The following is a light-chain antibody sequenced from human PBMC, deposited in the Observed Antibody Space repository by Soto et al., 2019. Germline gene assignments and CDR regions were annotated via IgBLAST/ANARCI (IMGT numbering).Light chain of an antibody. V-gene: IGLV7-43*01. J-gene: IGLJ2*01. CDR1: TGAVTSGFF. CDR3: LFYYGGTQI. CDR2: STS. Sequence: QAVVTQEPSLTVSPGGTVTLTCASSTGAVTSGFFPNWFQQKPGQSPRALIYSTSYKHSWTPARFSGSLLGGKAALTLSGVQPEDEGEYYCLFYYGGTQIFGGGTKLPS.